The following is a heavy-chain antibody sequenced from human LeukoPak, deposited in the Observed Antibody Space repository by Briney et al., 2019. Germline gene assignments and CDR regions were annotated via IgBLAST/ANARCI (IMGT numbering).Heavy chain of an antibody. V-gene: IGHV3-21*06. J-gene: IGHJ6*03. CDR1: GFPFTYYS. CDR2: ISTVSTYT. D-gene: IGHD6-25*01. CDR3: ARDGSGLYLYYYMDV. Sequence: GGSLKLSFSPSGFPFTYYSMSWVRPAPGKGLEWVASISTVSTYTFYGDSVKGRFTISRDNAKNSLYLQMSYLTAEDTAVYYCARDGSGLYLYYYMDVWGKGTTVTVSS.